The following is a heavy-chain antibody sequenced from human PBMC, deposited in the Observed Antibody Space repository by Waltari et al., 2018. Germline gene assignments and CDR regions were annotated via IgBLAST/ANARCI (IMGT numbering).Heavy chain of an antibody. CDR2: INHSGST. D-gene: IGHD3-16*02. Sequence: QVQLQQWGAGLLKPSETLSLTCAVYGGSFSGYYWSWIRQPPGKGPEWIGEINHSGSTNYNPSLKSRVTISVDTSKNQFSLKLSSVTAADTAVYYCARAVWRGDYVWGSYRYKIFDYWGQGTLVTVSS. V-gene: IGHV4-34*01. CDR1: GGSFSGYY. CDR3: ARAVWRGDYVWGSYRYKIFDY. J-gene: IGHJ4*02.